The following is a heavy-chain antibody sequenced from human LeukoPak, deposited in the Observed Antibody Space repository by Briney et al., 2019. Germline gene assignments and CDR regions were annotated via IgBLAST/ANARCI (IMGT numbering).Heavy chain of an antibody. V-gene: IGHV3-21*01. D-gene: IGHD6-13*01. Sequence: GGSLRLSCAASGFTFSSSTMNWVRQAPGKGLEWVSSIGRSSRDMYYADSVRGRFTISRDNGKNSLFLQMNSLRAEDTSVYYCVRGDSRDYWGQGTLVTVSS. CDR2: IGRSSRDM. J-gene: IGHJ4*02. CDR3: VRGDSRDY. CDR1: GFTFSSST.